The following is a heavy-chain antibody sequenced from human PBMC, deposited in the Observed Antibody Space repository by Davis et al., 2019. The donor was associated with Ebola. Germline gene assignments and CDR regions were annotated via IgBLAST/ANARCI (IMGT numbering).Heavy chain of an antibody. Sequence: GESLKISCAASGFTFSSYGMHWVRQAPGKGLEWVSSVTSYSDHIYYADSVKGRFTISRDNAKNSLYLQMNSLRVEDTAVYYCARDRDYYDTTGYHPKGWFDYWGQGTLVTVSS. V-gene: IGHV3-21*01. J-gene: IGHJ5*01. D-gene: IGHD3-22*01. CDR2: VTSYSDHI. CDR3: ARDRDYYDTTGYHPKGWFDY. CDR1: GFTFSSYG.